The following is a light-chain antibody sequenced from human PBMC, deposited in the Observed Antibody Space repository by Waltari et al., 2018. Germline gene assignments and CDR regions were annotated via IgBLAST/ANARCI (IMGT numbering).Light chain of an antibody. CDR2: AAS. V-gene: IGKV1-9*01. CDR3: QQVNSFQVT. J-gene: IGKJ4*01. Sequence: IQMTQSPASLSASVGDTVTITCRASQDVSSYLGWYQQKPGKAPTLLIYAASMLETGVPGRFRGSGSGTDFTLTITSLQAEDYGSYYCQQVNSFQVTFGGGTKVEIK. CDR1: QDVSSY.